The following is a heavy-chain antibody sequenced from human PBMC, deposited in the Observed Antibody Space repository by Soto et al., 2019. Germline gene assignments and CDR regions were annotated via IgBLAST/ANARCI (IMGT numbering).Heavy chain of an antibody. J-gene: IGHJ6*02. V-gene: IGHV3-7*01. CDR3: AREVGATTGYYYYGMDV. D-gene: IGHD1-26*01. Sequence: GGSLRLSCAASGFTFSSYWMSWVRQAPGKGLEWVANIKQGGSEKYYVDSVKGRFTISRDNAKNSLYLQMNSLRAEDTAVYYCAREVGATTGYYYYGMDVWGQGTTVTVSS. CDR1: GFTFSSYW. CDR2: IKQGGSEK.